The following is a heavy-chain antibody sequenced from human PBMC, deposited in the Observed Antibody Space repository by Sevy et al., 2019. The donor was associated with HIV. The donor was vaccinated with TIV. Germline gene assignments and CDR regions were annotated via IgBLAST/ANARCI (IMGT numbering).Heavy chain of an antibody. Sequence: ASVKVSCKTSGFLFDDYSIAWIRQAPGQGLEWLGRIAGHSGDTDYAEKFQGRVTMTTRPSTRTVYMELRSLNVDDTGVHYCAGDRRFFYQYWGQGTSVTVSS. D-gene: IGHD3-10*01. J-gene: IGHJ4*02. V-gene: IGHV1-18*01. CDR1: GFLFDDYS. CDR3: AGDRRFFYQY. CDR2: IAGHSGDT.